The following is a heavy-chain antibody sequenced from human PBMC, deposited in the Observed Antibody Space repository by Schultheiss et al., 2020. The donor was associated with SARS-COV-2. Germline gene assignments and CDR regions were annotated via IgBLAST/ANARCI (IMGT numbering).Heavy chain of an antibody. V-gene: IGHV5-51*01. D-gene: IGHD6-6*01. J-gene: IGHJ4*02. Sequence: GGSLRLSCKGFGYIFTKYWIVWVRQMPGKGLELMGAIYPGDSDTRYSPSFQGQVTISADKSITTAYLQWSSLKASDTAMYYCARRYSSSSGRDYWGQGTLVTVSS. CDR3: ARRYSSSSGRDY. CDR1: GYIFTKYW. CDR2: IYPGDSDT.